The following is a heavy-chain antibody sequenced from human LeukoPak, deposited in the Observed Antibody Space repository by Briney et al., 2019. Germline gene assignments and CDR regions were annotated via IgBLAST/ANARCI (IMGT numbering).Heavy chain of an antibody. CDR3: ARDQEGFDY. CDR2: IYPRDGST. CDR1: GYTFTSNY. Sequence: ASVKVSCKATGYTFTSNYIHWVRQAPGQGLEWMGMIYPRDGSTSYAQKFQGRVTVTRDTSTSTVHMELSGLSSEDTAVYYCARDQEGFDYWGQGTLVTVSS. J-gene: IGHJ4*02. V-gene: IGHV1-46*01.